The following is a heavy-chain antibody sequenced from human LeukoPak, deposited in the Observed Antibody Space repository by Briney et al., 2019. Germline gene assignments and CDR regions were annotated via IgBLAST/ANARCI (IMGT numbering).Heavy chain of an antibody. D-gene: IGHD2-2*01. J-gene: IGHJ5*02. CDR3: ARLSPLYSSSTSCYRSPVDR. Sequence: GESLKISFKGSGYRFTSYWIGWVRPIPGKGLEWMGIIYPGDSDTRYSPSFQGQVTISADKSIGTAYLQWSSLKASDTAMYYCARLSPLYSSSTSCYRSPVDRWGQGTLVTVSS. V-gene: IGHV5-51*01. CDR2: IYPGDSDT. CDR1: GYRFTSYW.